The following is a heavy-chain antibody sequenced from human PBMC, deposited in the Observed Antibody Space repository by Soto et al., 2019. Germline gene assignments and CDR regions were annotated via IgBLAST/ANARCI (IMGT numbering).Heavy chain of an antibody. CDR2: IYYSGST. V-gene: IGHV4-31*03. J-gene: IGHJ4*02. CDR3: ARGPGYCSSTSCHPNDY. D-gene: IGHD2-2*01. CDR1: GGSLSSGGYY. Sequence: PSETLSLTCTVSGGSLSSGGYYWSWIRQHPGKGLEWIGYIYYSGSTYYNPSLKSRVTISVDTSKNQFSLKLSSVTAADTAVYYCARGPGYCSSTSCHPNDYWGQGTLVPVSP.